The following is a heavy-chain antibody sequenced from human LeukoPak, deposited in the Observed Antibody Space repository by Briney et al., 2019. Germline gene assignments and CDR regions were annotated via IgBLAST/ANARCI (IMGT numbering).Heavy chain of an antibody. CDR3: ARDGGQQLGWFDP. J-gene: IGHJ5*02. Sequence: PSETLSLTCTVSGYSISSGYYWGWIRQPPGKGLEWIGSIYHSGSTYYNPSLKSRVTISVDTSKNQFSLKLSSVTAADTAVYYCARDGGQQLGWFDPWGQGTLVTVSS. V-gene: IGHV4-38-2*02. CDR1: GYSISSGYY. D-gene: IGHD6-13*01. CDR2: IYHSGST.